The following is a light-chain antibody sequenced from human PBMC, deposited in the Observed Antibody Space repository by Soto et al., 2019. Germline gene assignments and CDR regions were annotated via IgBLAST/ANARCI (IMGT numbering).Light chain of an antibody. Sequence: DIQMTQSPSSLSASVGDRVTVTCRASQDISRYLAWYQQKPGQVPELLIYAASTLHSWVSSRFSGSGSGTHFTLTITSLQPEDDATDYWQQYDSAPLSFGGGTKVDIK. CDR1: QDISRY. J-gene: IGKJ4*01. CDR2: AAS. CDR3: QQYDSAPLS. V-gene: IGKV1-27*01.